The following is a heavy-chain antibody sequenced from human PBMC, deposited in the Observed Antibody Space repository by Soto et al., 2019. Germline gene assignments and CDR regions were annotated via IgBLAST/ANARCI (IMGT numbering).Heavy chain of an antibody. D-gene: IGHD2-2*01. J-gene: IGHJ5*02. Sequence: SETLSLTCTDSGGSISSYYWSWIRQPPGKGLKWIGNIYYNGSTNYNPSLKSRVTISVDTSTNQFSLKLSSVTAADSAVYYCFRALWGPACHISWFDPWGQGNLFTVSS. CDR2: IYYNGST. CDR1: GGSISSYY. CDR3: FRALWGPACHISWFDP. V-gene: IGHV4-59*01.